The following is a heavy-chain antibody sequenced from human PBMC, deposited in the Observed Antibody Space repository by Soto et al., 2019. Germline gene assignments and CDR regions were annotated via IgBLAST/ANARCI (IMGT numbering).Heavy chain of an antibody. V-gene: IGHV3-11*01. CDR1: GFTFSDYY. D-gene: IGHD3-9*01. CDR2: ISSSGSTI. CDR3: VRDSRYYDILTANLSWFDP. J-gene: IGHJ5*02. Sequence: GGSLRLSCAASGFTFSDYYMSWIRQAPGKGLEWVSYISSSGSTIYYADSVKGRFTISRDNAKNSLYLQMNSLRAEDTAVYYYVRDSRYYDILTANLSWFDPWGQETLVTVSS.